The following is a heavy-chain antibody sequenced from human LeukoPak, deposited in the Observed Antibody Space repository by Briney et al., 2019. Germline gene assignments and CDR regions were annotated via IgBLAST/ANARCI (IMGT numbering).Heavy chain of an antibody. CDR2: IYSGGST. D-gene: IGHD1-26*01. CDR3: AKEYTGTFSPFPSYFDN. Sequence: GGSLRLSCAASGFTVSSNYMSWVRQAPGKGLEWVSVIYSGGSTYYADSVKGRFTISRDNSKNTLYLQMNGLRAEDTAIYYCAKEYTGTFSPFPSYFDNWGQGTLVTVSS. V-gene: IGHV3-53*01. CDR1: GFTVSSNY. J-gene: IGHJ4*02.